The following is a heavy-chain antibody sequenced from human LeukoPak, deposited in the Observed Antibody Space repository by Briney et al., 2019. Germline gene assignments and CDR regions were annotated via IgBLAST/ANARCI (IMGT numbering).Heavy chain of an antibody. CDR1: GFTFSSYS. CDR3: ARDPIYGSSTSCSRRAFWFHP. D-gene: IGHD2-2*01. V-gene: IGHV3-48*04. J-gene: IGHJ5*02. CDR2: ISSSSSTI. Sequence: GGSLRLSCAASGFTFSSYSMNWVRQAPGKGLEWVSYISSSSSTIYYADSVKGRFTISRDNAKNSLYLQMNSLRAEDTAVYYGARDPIYGSSTSCSRRAFWFHPWGQGPLVTVSS.